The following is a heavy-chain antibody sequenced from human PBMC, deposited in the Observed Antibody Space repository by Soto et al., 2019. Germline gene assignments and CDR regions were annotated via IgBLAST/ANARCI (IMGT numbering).Heavy chain of an antibody. D-gene: IGHD4-17*01. J-gene: IGHJ6*02. CDR1: GYTFTSYA. CDR2: INAGSGNT. V-gene: IGHV1-3*01. Sequence: ASVKVSCKASGYTFTSYAMHWVRQAPGQRLEWMGWINAGSGNTKYSQKFQGRVTITRDTSASTAYMELSSLRSEDTAVYYCARDRNYGDYRAYYYGMDVWGQGTTVTVSS. CDR3: ARDRNYGDYRAYYYGMDV.